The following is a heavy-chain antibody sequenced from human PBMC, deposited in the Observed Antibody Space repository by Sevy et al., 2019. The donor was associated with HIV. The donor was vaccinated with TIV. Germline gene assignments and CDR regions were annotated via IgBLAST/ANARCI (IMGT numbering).Heavy chain of an antibody. CDR1: GFTFDDYA. Sequence: GGSQRLSCAASGFTFDDYAMHWVRQAPGKGLEWVSGISWKSGSIGYADSVKGRFTISRDNAKNSLYLQMNSLRAEDTALYYCAKGPRTAAAAPSGMDVWGQGTTVTVSS. CDR3: AKGPRTAAAAPSGMDV. CDR2: ISWKSGSI. D-gene: IGHD6-13*01. V-gene: IGHV3-9*01. J-gene: IGHJ6*02.